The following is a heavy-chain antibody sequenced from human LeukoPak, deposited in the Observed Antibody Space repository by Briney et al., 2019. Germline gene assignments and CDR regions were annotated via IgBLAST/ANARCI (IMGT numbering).Heavy chain of an antibody. D-gene: IGHD4-17*01. Sequence: GRSLRLSCAASGFTFSSYGMHWVRQAPGKGLEWVAVIWYDGSNKYYADSVKGRFTISRDNSRSTLYLQMNSLRAEDTAVYYCSKKGQNEDYGKPDWGQGTLVTVSS. V-gene: IGHV3-33*06. CDR2: IWYDGSNK. CDR1: GFTFSSYG. CDR3: SKKGQNEDYGKPD. J-gene: IGHJ4*02.